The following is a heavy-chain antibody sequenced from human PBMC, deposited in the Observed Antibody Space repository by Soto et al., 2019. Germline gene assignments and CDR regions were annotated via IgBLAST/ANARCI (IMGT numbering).Heavy chain of an antibody. CDR2: IYPGDSDT. J-gene: IGHJ4*02. Sequence: KVSCKASGCTFTSYGISWVRQAPGQGLEWMGIIYPGDSDTRYSPSFQGQVTISADKSISTAYLQWSSLKASDTAMYYCATYYDSSGTPFDYWGQRTLVTVSS. CDR3: ATYYDSSGTPFDY. CDR1: GCTFTSYG. V-gene: IGHV5-51*01. D-gene: IGHD3-22*01.